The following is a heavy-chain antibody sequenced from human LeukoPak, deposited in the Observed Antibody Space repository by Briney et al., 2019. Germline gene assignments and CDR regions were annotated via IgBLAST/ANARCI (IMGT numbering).Heavy chain of an antibody. D-gene: IGHD3-10*01. V-gene: IGHV1-69*06. CDR3: ARCVTDKPWGVIDY. J-gene: IGHJ4*02. CDR2: IIPIFGTA. CDR1: GGTFSSYA. Sequence: SVKVSCKASGGTFSSYAISWVRQAPGQGLEWMGGIIPIFGTANYAQKFQGRVTITADKSTSTAYMELSSLRSEDTAVYYCARCVTDKPWGVIDYWGQGTLVTVSS.